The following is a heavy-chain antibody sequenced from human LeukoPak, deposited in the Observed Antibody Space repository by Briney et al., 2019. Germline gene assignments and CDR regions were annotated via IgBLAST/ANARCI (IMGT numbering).Heavy chain of an antibody. D-gene: IGHD5-18*01. J-gene: IGHJ4*02. CDR2: ISSSGSTI. V-gene: IGHV3-11*01. Sequence: GGSLRLSCAASGFTFSDYYMSWIRQAPGKGLEWVSYISSSGSTIYYADSVKGRFTISRDNAKNSLYLQMNSLRAEDTAVYHCARDLGGYSYGYPPLDYWGQGTLVTVSS. CDR3: ARDLGGYSYGYPPLDY. CDR1: GFTFSDYY.